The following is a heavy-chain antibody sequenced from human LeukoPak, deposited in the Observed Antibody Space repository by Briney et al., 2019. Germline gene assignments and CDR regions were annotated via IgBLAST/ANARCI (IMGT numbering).Heavy chain of an antibody. J-gene: IGHJ4*02. CDR2: ISYDGSNK. CDR3: ARDGYYYDSSGYFNFDY. V-gene: IGHV3-30-3*01. CDR1: GFTFSSYA. D-gene: IGHD3-22*01. Sequence: GRSLRLSCAASGFTFSSYAMHWVRQAPGKGLEWVAVISYDGSNKYYADSVKGRFTISRDNSKNTLYLQMNSLRAEDMAVYYCARDGYYYDSSGYFNFDYWGQGTLVTVSS.